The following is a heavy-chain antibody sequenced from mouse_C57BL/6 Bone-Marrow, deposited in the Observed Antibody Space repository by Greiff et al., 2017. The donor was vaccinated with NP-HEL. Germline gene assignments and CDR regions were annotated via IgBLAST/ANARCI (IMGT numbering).Heavy chain of an antibody. V-gene: IGHV1-64*01. Sequence: VQLQQPGAELVKPGASVKLSCKASGYTFTSYWMHWVKQRPGQGLEWIGMIHPNSGSTNYNEKFKSKATLTVDKSSSTAYMQLSSLTSEDSAVYYCEIYSYVCVWLDHWGQGTSVTVPS. CDR1: GYTFTSYW. J-gene: IGHJ4*01. D-gene: IGHD1-1*02. CDR2: IHPNSGST. CDR3: EIYSYVCVWLDH.